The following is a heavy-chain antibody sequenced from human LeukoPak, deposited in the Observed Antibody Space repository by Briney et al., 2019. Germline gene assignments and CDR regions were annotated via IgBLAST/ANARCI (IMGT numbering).Heavy chain of an antibody. CDR2: INPNSGGT. J-gene: IGHJ4*02. V-gene: IGHV1-2*06. CDR3: ARLWGHDYGLDY. D-gene: IGHD4-17*01. Sequence: ASVKVSCKASGDTFTGYYMHWVRQAPGQGLEWMGRINPNSGGTNYAQKFEGRVTMTRDTSISTAYMELSRLRSDDTAVYYCARLWGHDYGLDYWGQGTLVTVSS. CDR1: GDTFTGYY.